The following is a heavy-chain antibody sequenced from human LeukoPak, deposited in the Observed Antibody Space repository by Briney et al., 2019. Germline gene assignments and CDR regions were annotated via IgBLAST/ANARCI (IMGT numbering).Heavy chain of an antibody. V-gene: IGHV4-39*02. CDR2: IYYSGST. CDR3: ARELNSVYSGSPHRAFDI. Sequence: SETLSLTCTVSGGSISSSSYYWGWIRQPPGKGLEWIGSIYYSGSTYYNPSLKSRVTISVDTSKNQFSLKPSSVTAADTAVYYCARELNSVYSGSPHRAFDIWGQGTMVTVSS. CDR1: GGSISSSSYY. D-gene: IGHD1-26*01. J-gene: IGHJ3*02.